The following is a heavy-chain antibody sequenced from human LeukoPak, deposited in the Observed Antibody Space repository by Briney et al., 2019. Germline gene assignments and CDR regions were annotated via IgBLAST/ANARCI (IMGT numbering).Heavy chain of an antibody. Sequence: KASETLSLTCAVSGRSISSSNYYWGWIRQPPGKGLEWIGSISYTGTTYYNPSLNSRVTISVDTSKNQFSLKVTSVTAADTAVYYCARRITGTTSDSFDYWGQGTLVTV. V-gene: IGHV4-39*01. CDR2: ISYTGTT. D-gene: IGHD1-20*01. J-gene: IGHJ4*02. CDR3: ARRITGTTSDSFDY. CDR1: GRSISSSNYY.